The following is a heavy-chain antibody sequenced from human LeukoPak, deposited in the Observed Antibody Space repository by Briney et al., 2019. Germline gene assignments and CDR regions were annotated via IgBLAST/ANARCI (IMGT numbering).Heavy chain of an antibody. Sequence: GGSLRLSCAASGFTFSSYSMNWVRQAPGKGLEWVSSISSSSSYIYYADSVKGRFTISRDNAKNSLYLQMNSLRAEDTAVYYCARDLGFGSPHAFDIWGQGTMVTVSS. V-gene: IGHV3-21*01. CDR1: GFTFSSYS. CDR3: ARDLGFGSPHAFDI. J-gene: IGHJ3*02. CDR2: ISSSSSYI. D-gene: IGHD3-10*01.